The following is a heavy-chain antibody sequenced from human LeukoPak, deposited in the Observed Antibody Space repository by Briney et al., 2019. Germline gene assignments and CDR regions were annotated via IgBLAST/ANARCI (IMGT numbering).Heavy chain of an antibody. V-gene: IGHV3-23*01. CDR3: AKGRMVRGVIMSY. CDR1: GFTFSSYA. Sequence: QPGGSLRLSCAASGFTFSSYAMSWVRQAPGKGLEWVSAISGSGGSTYYADSVKGRFTISRDNSKNTLYLQMNILRAEDTAVYYCAKGRMVRGVIMSYWGQGTLVTVSS. CDR2: ISGSGGST. D-gene: IGHD3-10*01. J-gene: IGHJ4*02.